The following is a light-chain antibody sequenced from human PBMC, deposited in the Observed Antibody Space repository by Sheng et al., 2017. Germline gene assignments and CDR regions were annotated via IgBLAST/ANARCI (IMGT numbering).Light chain of an antibody. Sequence: EIVLTQSPATLSLSPGERATLSCRASQSVSSYLAWYQQKPGQAPRLLIYDASNRATGIPARFSGSGSGTDFTLTISSLEPEDFAVYYCQQRSNWPQFTFGP. CDR2: DAS. J-gene: IGKJ3*01. V-gene: IGKV3-11*01. CDR3: QQRSNWPQFT. CDR1: QSVSSY.